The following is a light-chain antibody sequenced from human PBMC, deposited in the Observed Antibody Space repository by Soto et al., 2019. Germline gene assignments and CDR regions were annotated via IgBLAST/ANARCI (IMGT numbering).Light chain of an antibody. CDR3: QQLNSYPWT. Sequence: DIQLTQSPSFLSASVGDRVTITCRASQGISSHLAWYQQKPGKAPKLLIYAASSLQSGVPSRFSGSGSGTEFTLRISSLQPEDFATYYCQQLNSYPWTFGQGTKVEIK. CDR2: AAS. V-gene: IGKV1-9*01. CDR1: QGISSH. J-gene: IGKJ1*01.